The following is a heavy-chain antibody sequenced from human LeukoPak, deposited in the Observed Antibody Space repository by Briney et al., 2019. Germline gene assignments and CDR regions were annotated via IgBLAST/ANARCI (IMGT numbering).Heavy chain of an antibody. Sequence: GGSLRLSCAASGFTFSSYAMSWVRQAPGKGLEWVSAISGSGGSTYYADSVKGRFTISRDNSKNTLYLRMNSLRAEDTAVYYCAKGAVRGVIITPNSDAFDIWGQGTMVTVSS. D-gene: IGHD3-10*01. CDR3: AKGAVRGVIITPNSDAFDI. CDR2: ISGSGGST. V-gene: IGHV3-23*01. CDR1: GFTFSSYA. J-gene: IGHJ3*02.